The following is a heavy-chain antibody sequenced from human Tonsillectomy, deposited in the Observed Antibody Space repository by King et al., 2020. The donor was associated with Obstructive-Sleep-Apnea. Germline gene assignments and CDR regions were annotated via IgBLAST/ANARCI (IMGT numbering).Heavy chain of an antibody. D-gene: IGHD6-6*01. CDR3: ARPHSSSSGVGWFDP. V-gene: IGHV3-7*03. CDR1: GITFSSSW. J-gene: IGHJ5*02. CDR2: IKHDGSEK. Sequence: VQLVESGGGLVQPGGSLRLSCAAAGITFSSSWMSWVRQAPGKGLEWVANIKHDGSEKYYVDSVKGRFAIPRDNARNSLYLQMNSLRADDTAVYYCARPHSSSSGVGWFDPWGQGTLVTVSS.